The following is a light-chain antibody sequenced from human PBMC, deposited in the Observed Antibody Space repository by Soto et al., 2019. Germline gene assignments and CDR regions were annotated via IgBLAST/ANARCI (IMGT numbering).Light chain of an antibody. CDR1: QSVSSSY. CDR3: QQYGSSPET. J-gene: IGKJ1*01. V-gene: IGKV3-20*01. CDR2: GAS. Sequence: EIVLTQSPGTLSLSPGERATLSCRASQSVSSSYLAWYQQKPGQAPRLVIYGASSRATGIPDRFSGSGSGTDFTLTISRLEPEDFAVYYCQQYGSSPETFGQGTRWIS.